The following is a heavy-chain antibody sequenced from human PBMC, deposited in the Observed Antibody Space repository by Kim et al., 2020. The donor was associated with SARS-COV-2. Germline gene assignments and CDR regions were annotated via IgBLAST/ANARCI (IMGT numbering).Heavy chain of an antibody. D-gene: IGHD3-22*01. J-gene: IGHJ4*01. CDR3: ARGPLLTMIVVVHYFD. V-gene: IGHV4-39*07. Sequence: SETLSLTCTVSGGSISSSSYYWGWIRQPPGKGLEWIGSIYYSGSTYYNPSLKSRVTISVDTSKNQFSLKLSSVTAADTAVYYCARGPLLTMIVVVHYFD. CDR1: GGSISSSSYY. CDR2: IYYSGST.